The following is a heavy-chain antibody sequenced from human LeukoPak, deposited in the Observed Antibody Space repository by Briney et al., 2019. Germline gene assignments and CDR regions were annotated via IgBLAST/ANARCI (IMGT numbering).Heavy chain of an antibody. Sequence: SETLSLTCAVYGGSFSGYYWSWIRQPPGKGLEWIGEINHSGSTNYNPSLKSRVTISVDTSKNQFSLKLSSVTAADTAVYYCARGPYYYDSGSNHFDYWGQGTLVTVSS. J-gene: IGHJ4*02. CDR1: GGSFSGYY. CDR2: INHSGST. V-gene: IGHV4-34*01. CDR3: ARGPYYYDSGSNHFDY. D-gene: IGHD3-10*01.